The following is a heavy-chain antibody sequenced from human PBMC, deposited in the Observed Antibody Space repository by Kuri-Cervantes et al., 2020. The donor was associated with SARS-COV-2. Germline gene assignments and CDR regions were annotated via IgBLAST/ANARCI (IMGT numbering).Heavy chain of an antibody. Sequence: SETLSLTCAVYGGSFSGYYWSWIRQPPGKGLEWIGSIYYSGSTYYNPSLKSRVTISVDTSKSQFSLKLSSVTAADTAVYYCARLSRGTVTTFFDYWGQGTLVTVSS. CDR3: ARLSRGTVTTFFDY. CDR1: GGSFSGYY. CDR2: IYYSGST. J-gene: IGHJ4*02. D-gene: IGHD4-17*01. V-gene: IGHV4-34*01.